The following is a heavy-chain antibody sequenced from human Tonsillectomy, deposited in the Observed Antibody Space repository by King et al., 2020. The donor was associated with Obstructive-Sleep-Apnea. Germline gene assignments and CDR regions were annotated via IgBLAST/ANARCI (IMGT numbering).Heavy chain of an antibody. CDR3: ATDRNWAFDH. Sequence: VQLVESGGGLVEPGGSLRLSCAASGFTFSWRSMSWVRQAPGKGLEWISYISMSGGDTHYADSVKGRFTISRDDARSSLFLQINTLRVDDTAVYYCATDRNWAFDHWGQGTLVTVSS. J-gene: IGHJ4*02. CDR1: GFTFSWRS. V-gene: IGHV3-48*04. D-gene: IGHD7-27*01. CDR2: ISMSGGDT.